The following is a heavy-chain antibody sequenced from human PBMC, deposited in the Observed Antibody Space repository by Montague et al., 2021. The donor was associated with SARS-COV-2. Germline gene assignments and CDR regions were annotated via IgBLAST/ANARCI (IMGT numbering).Heavy chain of an antibody. CDR1: GASISGYY. CDR2: IYYTGST. J-gene: IGHJ4*02. CDR3: AREQITCFIAICVDYFDY. D-gene: IGHD2-15*01. Sequence: SETLSLTCTVSGASISGYYWTWMRQPPGKGLEWLGHIYYTGSTKYNPSLKSRVTISVDTTKNQFSLKLRSVTAADTAVYYCAREQITCFIAICVDYFDYWGQGALVTVSS. V-gene: IGHV4-59*01.